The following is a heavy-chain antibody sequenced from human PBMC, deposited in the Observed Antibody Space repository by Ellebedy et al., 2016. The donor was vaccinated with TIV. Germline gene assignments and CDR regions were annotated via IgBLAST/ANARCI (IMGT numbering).Heavy chain of an antibody. CDR2: IIPILGIA. V-gene: IGHV1-69*04. CDR3: ARVQQGGSYYVRDAFDI. D-gene: IGHD1-26*01. J-gene: IGHJ3*02. CDR1: GGTFSSYA. Sequence: AASVKVSCKASGGTFSSYAISWARQAPGQGLEWMGRIIPILGIANYAQKYQGKVTITADKSTSPTYMELSSLRSEDTAVYYCARVQQGGSYYVRDAFDIWGQGTMVTVSS.